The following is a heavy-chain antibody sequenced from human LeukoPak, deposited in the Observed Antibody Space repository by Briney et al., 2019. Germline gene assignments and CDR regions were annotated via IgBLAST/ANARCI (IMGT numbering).Heavy chain of an antibody. V-gene: IGHV3-33*01. J-gene: IGHJ4*02. CDR1: GFTFSSYG. Sequence: GGSLRLSCAASGFTFSSYGMHWVRQAPGKGLEWVAVIWYDGSIKYYADSVKGRFTISRDNSKNTLYLQMNSLRAEDTAVFYRTRAGNPSWPVFDYWGQGTLVTVSS. D-gene: IGHD2-2*01. CDR2: IWYDGSIK. CDR3: TRAGNPSWPVFDY.